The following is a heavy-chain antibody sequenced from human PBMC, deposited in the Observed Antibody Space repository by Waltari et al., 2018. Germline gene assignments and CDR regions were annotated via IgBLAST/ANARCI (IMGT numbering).Heavy chain of an antibody. D-gene: IGHD2-15*01. CDR3: ARAKDIAVSDNYFDY. V-gene: IGHV1-8*03. CDR2: MNLVAGHS. Sequence: QVQLVQSGTEVKKPGASVKVSCEASGYIFVYFDIHWVRQAAGQGLEWMCGMNLVAGHSGSVPGFQDRLVITLNMFWSTAYIGLGRLKSTDMAVYYCARAKDIAVSDNYFDYWGQGSLVIVSS. J-gene: IGHJ4*02. CDR1: GYIFVYFD.